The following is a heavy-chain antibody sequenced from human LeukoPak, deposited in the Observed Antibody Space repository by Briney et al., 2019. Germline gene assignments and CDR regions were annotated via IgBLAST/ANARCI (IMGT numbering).Heavy chain of an antibody. CDR2: SGGGDST. Sequence: SGGGDSTYYVDSVKGRFPTSRYNSKTTLYLQMNSLRAEDTAVYYCAKGSSNGRPYYFDYWGQGALVTVSS. V-gene: IGHV3-23*01. CDR3: AKGSSNGRPYYFDY. D-gene: IGHD2-8*01. J-gene: IGHJ4*02.